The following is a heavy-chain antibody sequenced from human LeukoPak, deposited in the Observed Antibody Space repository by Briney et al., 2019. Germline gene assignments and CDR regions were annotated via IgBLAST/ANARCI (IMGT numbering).Heavy chain of an antibody. Sequence: GGSLRLSCAASGFTFSSYAMSWVRQAPGKGLEWVSAISGSGGSTYYADSVKGRFTISRDNSKNTLYLQTNSLRAEDTAVYYCSTSNGYNLHFDYWGQGTLVTVSS. CDR2: ISGSGGST. D-gene: IGHD5-24*01. V-gene: IGHV3-23*01. CDR1: GFTFSSYA. CDR3: STSNGYNLHFDY. J-gene: IGHJ4*02.